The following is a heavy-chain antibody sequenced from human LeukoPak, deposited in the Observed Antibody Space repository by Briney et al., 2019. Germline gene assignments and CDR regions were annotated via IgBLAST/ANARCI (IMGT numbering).Heavy chain of an antibody. Sequence: GASVKVSCKASGGTFSSYAISWVRQAPGQGLEWMGGIIPIFGTANYAQKFQGRVTITADKSTSTAYMELSSLRSEDTAVYYCARDSTVTTIFYDYYYYMDVWGKGTTVAISS. V-gene: IGHV1-69*06. CDR1: GGTFSSYA. CDR3: ARDSTVTTIFYDYYYYMDV. J-gene: IGHJ6*03. CDR2: IIPIFGTA. D-gene: IGHD4-17*01.